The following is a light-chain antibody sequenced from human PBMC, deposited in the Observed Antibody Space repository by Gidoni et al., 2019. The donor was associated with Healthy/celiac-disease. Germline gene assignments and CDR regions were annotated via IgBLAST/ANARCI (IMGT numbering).Light chain of an antibody. Sequence: DIQMTQSPSSLSASVGDRVTITCRASQSISSYLNWYQQKPGKAPKLLIYAASSLQSGVPSRFSGSGSGTEFTLTISSLQPEDFATYYCQQSYSTPRTFXQXTKGXIK. CDR1: QSISSY. CDR2: AAS. J-gene: IGKJ1*01. CDR3: QQSYSTPRT. V-gene: IGKV1-39*01.